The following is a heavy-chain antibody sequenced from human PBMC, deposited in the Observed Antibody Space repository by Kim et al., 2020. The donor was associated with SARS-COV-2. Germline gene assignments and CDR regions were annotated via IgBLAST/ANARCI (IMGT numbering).Heavy chain of an antibody. CDR2: IYYSGST. J-gene: IGHJ4*02. Sequence: SETLSLTCTVSGGSISSSSYYWGWIRQPPGKGLEWIGSIYYSGSTYYNPSLKSRVTISVDTSKNQFSLKLSSVTAADTAVYYCARQYSGRRFDYWGQGTLVTVSS. V-gene: IGHV4-39*07. D-gene: IGHD1-26*01. CDR1: GGSISSSSYY. CDR3: ARQYSGRRFDY.